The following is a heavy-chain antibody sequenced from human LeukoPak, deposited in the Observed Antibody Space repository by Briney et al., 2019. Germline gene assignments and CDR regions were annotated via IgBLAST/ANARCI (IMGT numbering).Heavy chain of an antibody. CDR2: IYHSGST. CDR1: GGSISSYY. Sequence: SETLSLTCTVSGGSISSYYWSWIRQPPGKGLEWIGYIYHSGSTNYNPSLKSRVTISVDTSKNQFSLKLSSVTAADTAVYYCAGGGGTYYDFWSGRPGYGMDVWGQGTTVTVSS. D-gene: IGHD3-3*01. V-gene: IGHV4-59*01. CDR3: AGGGGTYYDFWSGRPGYGMDV. J-gene: IGHJ6*02.